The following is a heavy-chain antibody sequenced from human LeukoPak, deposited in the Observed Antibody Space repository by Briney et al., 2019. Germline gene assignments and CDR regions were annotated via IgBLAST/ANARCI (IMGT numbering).Heavy chain of an antibody. Sequence: GSSVKVSCKASGGTFSSYAISWVRQAPGQGLEWMGGIIPIFGTANYAQKFQGRVTITTDESTSTAYMELSSLRSEDTAVYYCARHGSSSSAKDYYYYYMDVWGKGTTVTVS. CDR1: GGTFSSYA. J-gene: IGHJ6*03. CDR3: ARHGSSSSAKDYYYYYMDV. D-gene: IGHD6-6*01. V-gene: IGHV1-69*05. CDR2: IIPIFGTA.